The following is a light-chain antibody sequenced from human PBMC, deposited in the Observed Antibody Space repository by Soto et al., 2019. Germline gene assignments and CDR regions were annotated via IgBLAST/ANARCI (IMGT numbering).Light chain of an antibody. Sequence: EIVLTQSPGTLSLSPGETATLSCRASQSVSSNYLAWYQQKPGQAPRLLIYGASSRATGIPDRFSGSGSATDFTLTISRLEPEDFAVYYCQQYGTSPPLTFGGGTKVDIK. CDR1: QSVSSNY. CDR3: QQYGTSPPLT. V-gene: IGKV3-20*01. CDR2: GAS. J-gene: IGKJ4*01.